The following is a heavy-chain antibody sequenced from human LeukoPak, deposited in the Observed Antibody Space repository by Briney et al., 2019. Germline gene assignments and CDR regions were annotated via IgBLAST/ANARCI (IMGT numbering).Heavy chain of an antibody. CDR2: ISYSGNT. V-gene: IGHV4-39*01. CDR1: GGSISSSDYY. D-gene: IGHD6-6*01. Sequence: TSETLSLICSVSGGSISSSDYYWGWIRQPPGKGLEWIGTISYSGNTYYKPSLKSRVTISLDMSKNQFSLKLSSVTAADTAVYYCARGSIAARRYYYYYYYMDVWGKGTTVTVSS. CDR3: ARGSIAARRYYYYYYYMDV. J-gene: IGHJ6*03.